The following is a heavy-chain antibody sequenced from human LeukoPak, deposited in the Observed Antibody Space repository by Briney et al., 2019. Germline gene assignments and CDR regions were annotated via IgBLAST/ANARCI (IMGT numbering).Heavy chain of an antibody. CDR3: ARASGGDRGYDLYYFGY. CDR1: GFTFTSYN. Sequence: PGGSLRLSCAASGFTFTSYNMNWVRQAPGKGLEWVSSISSSSSYMYYADSVRGRFTISRDNAKSSLYLQMNSLRAEDTAVYYCARASGGDRGYDLYYFGYWGQGSLVTVSS. J-gene: IGHJ4*02. CDR2: ISSSSSYM. D-gene: IGHD5-12*01. V-gene: IGHV3-21*01.